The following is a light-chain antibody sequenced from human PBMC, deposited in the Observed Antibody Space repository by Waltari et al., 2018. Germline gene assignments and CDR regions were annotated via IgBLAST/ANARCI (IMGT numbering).Light chain of an antibody. CDR2: AAS. Sequence: DIQMTQSPSSLSASVGDSVTITCRASQSISSYLNWYQQKPGKAPKLLSYAASSLQSGVPSRFSGSGSGTDFTLTISSLQPEDFATYYCQQSYSTPWTFGQGTKVEIK. J-gene: IGKJ1*01. CDR1: QSISSY. CDR3: QQSYSTPWT. V-gene: IGKV1-39*01.